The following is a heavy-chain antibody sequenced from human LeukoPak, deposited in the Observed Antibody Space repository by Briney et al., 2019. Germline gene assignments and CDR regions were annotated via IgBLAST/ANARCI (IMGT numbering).Heavy chain of an antibody. Sequence: PGGSLRLSCAASGFTFSSYALSWVRQAPGKGLEWVAAISGGGATIYYADSVKGRFTISRDNFKNTLYLQMNSLRAEDTAVYYCANDHQLLRYFDSWGQGTLVTVSS. CDR1: GFTFSSYA. CDR2: ISGGGATI. D-gene: IGHD2-2*01. V-gene: IGHV3-23*01. CDR3: ANDHQLLRYFDS. J-gene: IGHJ4*02.